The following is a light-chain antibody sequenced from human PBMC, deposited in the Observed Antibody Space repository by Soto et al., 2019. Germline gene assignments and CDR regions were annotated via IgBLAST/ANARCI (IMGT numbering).Light chain of an antibody. CDR1: QTILTY. CDR2: AAS. Sequence: GDRVTITCRASQTILTYLNWYQQKPGKAPKLLIYAASSLQSGVPSRFSGGGSATDFTLTISSLQPEDFATYYCQQSFGTTWTFGRGNKV. CDR3: QQSFGTTWT. V-gene: IGKV1-39*01. J-gene: IGKJ1*01.